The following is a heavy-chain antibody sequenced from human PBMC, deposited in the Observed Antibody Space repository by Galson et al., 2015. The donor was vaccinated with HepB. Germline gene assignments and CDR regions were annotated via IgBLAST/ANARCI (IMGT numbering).Heavy chain of an antibody. D-gene: IGHD1-1*01. CDR2: IWYDGSNK. CDR3: ARDHQAATGAFDI. Sequence: GKGLEWVAVIWYDGSNKYYADSVKGRFTISRDNSKNTLYLQMNSLRAEDTAVYYCARDHQAATGAFDIWGQGTMVTVSS. J-gene: IGHJ3*02. V-gene: IGHV3-33*01.